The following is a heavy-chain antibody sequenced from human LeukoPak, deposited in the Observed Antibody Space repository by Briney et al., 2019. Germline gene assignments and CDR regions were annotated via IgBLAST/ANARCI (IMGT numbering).Heavy chain of an antibody. CDR2: LYYGGNT. V-gene: IGHV4-39*02. CDR1: GDPISSSDRY. D-gene: IGHD3-22*01. J-gene: IGHJ4*02. Sequence: SETLSLTCTVSGDPISSSDRYWAWIRQPPGKGLEWIASLYYGGNTYYNPSLNGRLTMNVDTSKNQLSLTLRSVTAADTAVYYCARDWDYYDSSLGVYWGQGTLVTVSS. CDR3: ARDWDYYDSSLGVY.